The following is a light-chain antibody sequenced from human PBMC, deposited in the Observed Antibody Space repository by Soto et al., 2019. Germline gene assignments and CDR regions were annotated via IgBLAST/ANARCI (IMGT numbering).Light chain of an antibody. CDR3: LQSYSPPFT. V-gene: IGKV1-39*01. Sequence: DIQMTQSPSSLSASIGDRVTITCRASQSISTYLNWYQQKPGQAPKLLIYAASSLQRGVPSRFSGRASGTDFTLTISSLQPEDFATYYCLQSYSPPFTFGPGTKVDIK. CDR1: QSISTY. J-gene: IGKJ3*01. CDR2: AAS.